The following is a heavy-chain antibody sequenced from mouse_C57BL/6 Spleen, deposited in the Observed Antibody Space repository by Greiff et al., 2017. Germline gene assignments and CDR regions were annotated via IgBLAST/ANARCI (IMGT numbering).Heavy chain of an antibody. CDR1: GYSITSGYY. CDR3: ARLYDYDGGLDY. J-gene: IGHJ2*01. D-gene: IGHD2-4*01. Sequence: EVQLVESGPGLVKPSQSLSLTCSVTGYSITSGYYWNWIRQFPGNKLEWMGYISYDGSNNYNPSLKNRISITRDTSKNQFFLKLNSVTTEDTATYYCARLYDYDGGLDYWGQGTTLTVSS. CDR2: ISYDGSN. V-gene: IGHV3-6*01.